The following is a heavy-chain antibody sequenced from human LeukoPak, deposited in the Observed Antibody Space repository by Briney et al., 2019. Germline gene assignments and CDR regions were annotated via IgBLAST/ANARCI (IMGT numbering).Heavy chain of an antibody. CDR3: VRGPHIAATSY. Sequence: GGSLRLSCAASGLTVTNAWMNWVRQAPGKGLEWVANIKQDGSEKQYVDSVKGRFAISRDNAKKSLYLQINTLRAEDTAVYYCVRGPHIAATSYWGQGTLVTVSS. CDR1: GLTVTNAW. CDR2: IKQDGSEK. D-gene: IGHD6-25*01. J-gene: IGHJ4*02. V-gene: IGHV3-7*03.